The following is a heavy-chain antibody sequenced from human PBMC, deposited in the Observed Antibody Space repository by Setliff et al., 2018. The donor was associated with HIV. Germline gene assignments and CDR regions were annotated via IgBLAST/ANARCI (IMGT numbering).Heavy chain of an antibody. D-gene: IGHD1-7*01. CDR2: FGPEDGET. V-gene: IGHV1-24*01. Sequence: ASVKVSCKVSGYTVTELSIHWVRQAPGKGLEWMGGFGPEDGETIYAQKLQGRVTMTEDTSTDTAYMELNSLRSEDTAVYYCATFYKLTGTGTTSFDYWGQGTLVTVS. CDR1: GYTVTELS. J-gene: IGHJ4*02. CDR3: ATFYKLTGTGTTSFDY.